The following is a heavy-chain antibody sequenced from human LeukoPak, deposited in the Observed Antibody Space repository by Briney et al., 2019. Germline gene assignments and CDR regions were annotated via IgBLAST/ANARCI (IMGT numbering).Heavy chain of an antibody. CDR3: ARVVGGYSSGWYADY. CDR2: IYYSGST. V-gene: IGHV4-39*07. CDR1: GGSISSYY. J-gene: IGHJ4*02. Sequence: SETLSLTCTVSGGSISSYYWSWIRQPPGKGLEWIGSIYYSGSTYYNPSLKSRVTISVDTSKNQFSLKLSSVTAADTAVYYCARVVGGYSSGWYADYWGQGTLVTVSS. D-gene: IGHD6-19*01.